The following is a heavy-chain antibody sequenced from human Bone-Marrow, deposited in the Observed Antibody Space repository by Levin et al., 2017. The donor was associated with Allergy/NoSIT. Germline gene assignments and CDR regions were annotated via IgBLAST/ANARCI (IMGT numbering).Heavy chain of an antibody. Sequence: PGGSLRLSCAASGFTFSNYAMNWVRQAPGKGPEWVSAISGSDDRTWYADSVKGRFTISRDDSKNTLYLQMDSLRAEDTAVYYCAKWRGGVDVIFDYWGLGTLVTVSS. V-gene: IGHV3-23*01. CDR2: ISGSDDRT. D-gene: IGHD3-16*01. J-gene: IGHJ4*02. CDR3: AKWRGGVDVIFDY. CDR1: GFTFSNYA.